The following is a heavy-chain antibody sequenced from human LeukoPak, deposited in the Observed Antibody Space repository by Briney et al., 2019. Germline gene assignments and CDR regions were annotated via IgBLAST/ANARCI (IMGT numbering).Heavy chain of an antibody. D-gene: IGHD3-10*01. CDR3: AGNYYGSGSYYSEDRY. J-gene: IGHJ4*02. CDR2: IIPIFGTA. CDR1: GGTFSSYA. V-gene: IGHV1-69*06. Sequence: GASVKVSCKASGGTFSSYAISWVRQAPGQGLEWMGGIIPIFGTANYAQKFQGRVTITADKSTSTAYMELSSLRSEDTAVYYCAGNYYGSGSYYSEDRYWGQGTLVTVSS.